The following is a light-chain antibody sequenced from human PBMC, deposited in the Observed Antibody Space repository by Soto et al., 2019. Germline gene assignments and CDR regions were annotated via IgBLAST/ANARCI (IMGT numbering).Light chain of an antibody. CDR3: LLYDGGVRV. CDR2: STS. V-gene: IGLV7-43*01. Sequence: QTVVTQEPSLTVSPGGTVTLTCASNTGAVTSTYYPNWFQQKPGQAPRSLIYSTSNKHPWTPARFSGSLLGGKAALTLSGVQHEDEADYYCLLYDGGVRVFGGGTKLTVL. CDR1: TGAVTSTYY. J-gene: IGLJ2*01.